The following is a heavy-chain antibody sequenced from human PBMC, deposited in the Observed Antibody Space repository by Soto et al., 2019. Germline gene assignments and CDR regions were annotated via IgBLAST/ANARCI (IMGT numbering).Heavy chain of an antibody. V-gene: IGHV3-9*01. Sequence: EVQLVESGGGLVQPGRSLRLSCAASGFTFVDYAMHWVRQAPGQGLEWVSGISWDGGYKGYADSVKGRFTISRDNAKKSLYLEKDSSRGWDTARYYCKKGEGYFSSIRLKDAFGYWGQ. D-gene: IGHD2-2*01. CDR3: KKGEGYFSSIRLKDAFGY. J-gene: IGHJ3*01. CDR2: ISWDGGYK. CDR1: GFTFVDYA.